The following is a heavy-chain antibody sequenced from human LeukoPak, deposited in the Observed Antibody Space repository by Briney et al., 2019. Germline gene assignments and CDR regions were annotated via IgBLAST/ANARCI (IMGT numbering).Heavy chain of an antibody. V-gene: IGHV4-59*01. Sequence: PSETLSLTCTVSAGSISSSYWSWIRQPPGKGLEWIGYIYYSGSTNYNPSLKSRVTISVDTSKNQFSLRLSSVTAADTAVYYCARHRYYYDSSGYYYQPWSQGTLVTVSS. D-gene: IGHD3-22*01. J-gene: IGHJ5*02. CDR3: ARHRYYYDSSGYYYQP. CDR1: AGSISSSY. CDR2: IYYSGST.